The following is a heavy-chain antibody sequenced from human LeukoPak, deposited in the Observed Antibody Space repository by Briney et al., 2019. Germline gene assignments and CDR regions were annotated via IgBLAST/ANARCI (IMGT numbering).Heavy chain of an antibody. V-gene: IGHV5-51*01. CDR1: GYSFTSYW. CDR2: IYPGDSDT. Sequence: GESLKISCKGSGYSFTSYWIGWVRQMPGKGLEWMGIIYPGDSDTRYSPSFRGQVTISADKSISTAYLQWSSLKASDTAMYYCARGIVVVPAAPGIGAFDIWGQGTMVTVSS. J-gene: IGHJ3*02. D-gene: IGHD2-2*01. CDR3: ARGIVVVPAAPGIGAFDI.